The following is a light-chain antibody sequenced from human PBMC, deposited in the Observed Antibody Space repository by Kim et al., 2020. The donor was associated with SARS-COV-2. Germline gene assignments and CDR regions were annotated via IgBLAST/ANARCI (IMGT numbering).Light chain of an antibody. CDR2: EVS. J-gene: IGLJ1*01. CDR3: CSYAGSYTSYV. Sequence: QSALTQPASVSGSPGQSITISCTGTSSDVGSYNLVSWYQQHPGKAPKLMIYEVSKRPSGVSNRFSGSKSGNTASLTVSGLQAEDEADYYCCSYAGSYTSYVFGTGTKVTVL. CDR1: SSDVGSYNL. V-gene: IGLV2-23*02.